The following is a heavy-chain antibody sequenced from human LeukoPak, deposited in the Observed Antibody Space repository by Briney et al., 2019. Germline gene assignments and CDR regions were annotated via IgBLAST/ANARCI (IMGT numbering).Heavy chain of an antibody. Sequence: SETVSLTCTVSGGSISSGSYYWSWIRQPAGKGLEWIGRIYTSGSTNYNPSLKSRVTISVDTSKNQFSLKLSSVTAADTAVYYCARDRSSGWYPTGNWFDPWGQGTLVTVSS. V-gene: IGHV4-61*02. CDR3: ARDRSSGWYPTGNWFDP. CDR2: IYTSGST. D-gene: IGHD6-19*01. CDR1: GGSISSGSYY. J-gene: IGHJ5*02.